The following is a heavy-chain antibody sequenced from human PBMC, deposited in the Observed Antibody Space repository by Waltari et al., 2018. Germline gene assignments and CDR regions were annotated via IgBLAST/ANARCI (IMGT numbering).Heavy chain of an antibody. CDR3: ARDRARDSSEDV. D-gene: IGHD3-22*01. Sequence: QVQLVQSGAEVKKPGSSVKVSCKASGGTFSSYTISWVRQAPGQGLEWMGRIIPILGIANYAQKCQGRVTITADKSTSTAYMELSSLRSEDTAVYYCARDRARDSSEDVWGQGTTVTVSS. CDR2: IIPILGIA. CDR1: GGTFSSYT. J-gene: IGHJ6*02. V-gene: IGHV1-69*08.